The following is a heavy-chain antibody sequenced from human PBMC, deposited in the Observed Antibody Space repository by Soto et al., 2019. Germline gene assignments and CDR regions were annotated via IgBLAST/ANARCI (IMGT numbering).Heavy chain of an antibody. D-gene: IGHD4-17*01. CDR3: ARDQGDYVGFDP. J-gene: IGHJ5*02. CDR1: AGTVRGYA. CDR2: IIPIFGTA. V-gene: IGHV1-69*19. Sequence: QVQLVQSGAEVKKPGSSVKVSCKASAGTVRGYAISWVRQAPGQGLEWMGGIIPIFGTANYAQKFQVIVTITADESTSTAYMELSSLRAEDTVVYYCARDQGDYVGFDPWGQGTLVTVSS.